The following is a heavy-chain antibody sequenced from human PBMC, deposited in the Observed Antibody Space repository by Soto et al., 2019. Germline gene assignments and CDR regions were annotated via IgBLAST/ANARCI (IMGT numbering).Heavy chain of an antibody. CDR3: AKDLGAGPXSLNYYDSSGYPDAFDI. D-gene: IGHD3-22*01. CDR2: ISGSGGST. V-gene: IGHV3-23*01. CDR1: GFTFSSYA. J-gene: IGHJ3*02. Sequence: SGGSLRLSCAASGFTFSSYAMSWVRQAPGKGLEWVSAISGSGGSTYYADSVKGRFTISRDNSKNTLYLQMNSLRAEDTAVYYCAKDLGAGPXSLNYYDSSGYPDAFDIWGQGTMVTVSS.